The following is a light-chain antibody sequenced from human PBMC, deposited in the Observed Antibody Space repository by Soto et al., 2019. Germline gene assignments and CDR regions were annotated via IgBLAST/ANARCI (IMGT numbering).Light chain of an antibody. CDR1: QSVSSSF. CDR2: GAT. V-gene: IGKV3-20*01. CDR3: QQYCGSLMYT. J-gene: IGKJ2*01. Sequence: EIVLTQSPGTLSLSPGERATLSCRASQSVSSSFLAWYQQKPGQAPRLLIYGATSRATGIPDRISGSGSGTYFFIITSRRQHDDVVVYYWQQYCGSLMYTFGQGTKLEIK.